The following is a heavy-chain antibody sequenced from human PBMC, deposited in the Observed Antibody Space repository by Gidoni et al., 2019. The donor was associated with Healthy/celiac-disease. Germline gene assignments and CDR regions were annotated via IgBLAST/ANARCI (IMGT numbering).Heavy chain of an antibody. CDR3: ARGSVVPADDNWFDP. CDR1: GGSFSGYY. Sequence: QVQLQQWGAGLLKPSETLSLTCAVYGGSFSGYYWRWIRQPPGKGLEWIGEINHSGSTNYNPSLKSRVTISVDTSKNQFSLKLSSVTAADTAVYYCARGSVVPADDNWFDPWGQGTLVTVSS. CDR2: INHSGST. D-gene: IGHD2-2*01. J-gene: IGHJ5*02. V-gene: IGHV4-34*01.